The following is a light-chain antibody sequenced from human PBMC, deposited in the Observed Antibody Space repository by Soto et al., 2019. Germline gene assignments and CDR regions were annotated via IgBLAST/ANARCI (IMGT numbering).Light chain of an antibody. CDR1: NSNIGRNP. V-gene: IGLV1-44*01. Sequence: QSALTQPPSASGTPGQRVAISCSGSNSNIGRNPVNWYQHLPGTAPKLLIYSGNQRPSGVPDRFSGSKSGTSASLAISGLQSEDEADYYCAAWDDRLNGYVFGTGTKATVL. J-gene: IGLJ1*01. CDR3: AAWDDRLNGYV. CDR2: SGN.